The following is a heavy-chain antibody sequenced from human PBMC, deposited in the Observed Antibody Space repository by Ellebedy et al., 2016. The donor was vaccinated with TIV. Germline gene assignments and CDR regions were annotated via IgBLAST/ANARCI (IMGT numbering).Heavy chain of an antibody. CDR2: IRYDGSNK. J-gene: IGHJ6*02. Sequence: GESMKISCAASGFTFRAYGMHWVRQAPGKGLEWVTYIRYDGSNKYYADSVKCRFTISRDNSKNMLFLQMNSLSAEDTAVYYCAQRRYSSGWYGMDVWGQGTTVTVSS. CDR1: GFTFRAYG. CDR3: AQRRYSSGWYGMDV. V-gene: IGHV3-30*02. D-gene: IGHD6-19*01.